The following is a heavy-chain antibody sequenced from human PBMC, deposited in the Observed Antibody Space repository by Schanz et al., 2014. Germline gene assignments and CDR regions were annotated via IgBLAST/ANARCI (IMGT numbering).Heavy chain of an antibody. CDR2: IGTSGGT. CDR3: AKSLESCPGGRCSRGYFDY. D-gene: IGHD2-8*02. CDR1: GFTFSSYA. V-gene: IGHV3-23*01. Sequence: EVQLLESGGGLVEPGGSLRLSCAASGFTFSSYAMSWVRQAPGKGLEWVSTIGTSGGTNYADSVKGRFTISRDNFKGALYLQMSSLRAEDTAVYYCAKSLESCPGGRCSRGYFDYWGQGTLVTVSS. J-gene: IGHJ4*02.